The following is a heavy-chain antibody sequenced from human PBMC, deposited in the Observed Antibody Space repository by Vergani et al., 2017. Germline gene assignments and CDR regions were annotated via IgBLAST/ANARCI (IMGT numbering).Heavy chain of an antibody. Sequence: QVQLQESGPGLVKASQTLSLTCSVSGAYVGSGGYYWSWIRQPPGKGLEWIGEINHSGSTNYNPSLKSRVTISVDTSKNQFSLKLSSVTAADTAVYYCARGRYCSSTSCSPNTYRGYYYYMDVWGKGTTVTVSS. CDR1: GAYVGSGGYY. V-gene: IGHV4-61*08. CDR3: ARGRYCSSTSCSPNTYRGYYYYMDV. D-gene: IGHD2-2*01. CDR2: INHSGST. J-gene: IGHJ6*03.